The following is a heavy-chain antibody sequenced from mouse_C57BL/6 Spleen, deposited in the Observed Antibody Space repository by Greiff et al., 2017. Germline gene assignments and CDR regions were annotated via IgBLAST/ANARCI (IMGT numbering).Heavy chain of an antibody. Sequence: QVQLQQPGAELVKPGASVKLSCKASGYTFTSYWMHWVKQRPGRGLEWIGRIDPNSGGTKYNEKFKSKATLTVDKPSSSAYMQLSSRTSDASAVCYCAREACDGYFLPFAYWGQGTLVTVSA. CDR3: AREACDGYFLPFAY. CDR1: GYTFTSYW. D-gene: IGHD2-3*01. V-gene: IGHV1-72*01. J-gene: IGHJ3*01. CDR2: IDPNSGGT.